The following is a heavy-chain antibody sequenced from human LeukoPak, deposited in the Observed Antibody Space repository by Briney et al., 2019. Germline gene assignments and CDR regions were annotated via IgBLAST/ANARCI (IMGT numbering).Heavy chain of an antibody. D-gene: IGHD3-22*01. V-gene: IGHV1-69*13. J-gene: IGHJ3*02. Sequence: SVKVSCKASGGTFSSYAISWVRQAPGQGLEWMGGIIPIFGTASYAQKFQGRVTITADESTSTAYMELSSLRSEDTAVYYCARVQNYYDSSGYWPAFDIWGQGTMVTVSS. CDR1: GGTFSSYA. CDR2: IIPIFGTA. CDR3: ARVQNYYDSSGYWPAFDI.